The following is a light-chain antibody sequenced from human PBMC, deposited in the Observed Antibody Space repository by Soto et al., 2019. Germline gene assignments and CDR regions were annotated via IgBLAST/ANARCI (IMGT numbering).Light chain of an antibody. J-gene: IGLJ3*02. CDR3: AVWYDSLSGWV. Sequence: QSVLTQPPSASGTPGQRVTISCSGRFSNIGSNYVYWYQQHPGTAPKLLIFTNDQRTSGVPGRFSSSKTCTSASLATSGLLSADEEDYYCAVWYDSLSGWVFGGGTKLTVL. V-gene: IGLV1-47*02. CDR2: TND. CDR1: FSNIGSNY.